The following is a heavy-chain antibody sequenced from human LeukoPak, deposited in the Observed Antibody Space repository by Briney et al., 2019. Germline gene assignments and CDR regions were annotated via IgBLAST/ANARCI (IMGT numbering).Heavy chain of an antibody. Sequence: ASLKVSCKASGYTFTSYYIHWVRQAPGQGLEWMGIINPSGGTTSYAQKFQGRVTMTRDTSTRTVYMDLSSLRSEDTAVYYCARAIGIAVAGSPEYFQHWGQGTLVTVSS. CDR3: ARAIGIAVAGSPEYFQH. CDR2: INPSGGTT. D-gene: IGHD6-19*01. J-gene: IGHJ1*01. CDR1: GYTFTSYY. V-gene: IGHV1-46*01.